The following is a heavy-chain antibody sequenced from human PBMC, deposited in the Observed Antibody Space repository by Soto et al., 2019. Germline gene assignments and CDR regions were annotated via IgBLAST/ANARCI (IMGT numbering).Heavy chain of an antibody. J-gene: IGHJ5*02. D-gene: IGHD3-3*01. CDR1: GGSVNGYY. Sequence: SETLSLTCAVYGGSVNGYYWNWIRQPPGKGLEWIGEINHTGGTHYNPSLKSRVTMSVDTSKNQFSLRLSSVTAADTAIYYCATRITVFGLLIPPFDPWGQGTQVIVSS. CDR3: ATRITVFGLLIPPFDP. CDR2: INHTGGT. V-gene: IGHV4-34*01.